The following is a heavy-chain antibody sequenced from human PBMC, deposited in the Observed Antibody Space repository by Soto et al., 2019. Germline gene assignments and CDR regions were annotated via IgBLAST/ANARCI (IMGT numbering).Heavy chain of an antibody. CDR3: ASGASRGYPYFFDS. CDR1: EGTFNSYA. CDR2: IIPSYNTL. Sequence: QAQVVQSGAEVRKPGSSVKLSCKASEGTFNSYAIAWVRQAPGQGLEWMGGIIPSYNTLNYAQKFQDRVTVTADDSTNTVYMELSSLRSDDTDVYFCASGASRGYPYFFDSWAQGTLVTVSS. D-gene: IGHD6-13*01. V-gene: IGHV1-69*01. J-gene: IGHJ4*02.